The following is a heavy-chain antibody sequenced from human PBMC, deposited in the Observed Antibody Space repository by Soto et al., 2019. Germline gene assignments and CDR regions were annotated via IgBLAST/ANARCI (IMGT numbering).Heavy chain of an antibody. V-gene: IGHV1-69*08. J-gene: IGHJ6*02. D-gene: IGHD3-9*01. CDR2: IIPILGIA. CDR3: ARDWGNDILTQYYYYGMDV. CDR1: GGTFSSYT. Sequence: QVQLVQSGAEVKKPGSSVKVSCKASGGTFSSYTISWERQAPGQGLEWMGRIIPILGIANYAQKFQGRVTIIADKSTSTAYMELSSLRSEDTAVYYCARDWGNDILTQYYYYGMDVWGQGTTVTVSS.